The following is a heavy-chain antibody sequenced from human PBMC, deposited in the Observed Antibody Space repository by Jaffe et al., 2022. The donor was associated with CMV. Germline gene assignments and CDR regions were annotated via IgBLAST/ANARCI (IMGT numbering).Heavy chain of an antibody. CDR2: LKGDGSIA. J-gene: IGHJ4*02. CDR1: GFTFSNYW. D-gene: IGHD6-19*01. CDR3: GREQWGLPSY. Sequence: EVQLVESGGGLVQPGGSLRLSCGASGFTFSNYWMVWVRQAPGKGLVWISRLKGDGSIAHYADSVKGRFTISRDNAKNTLYLQMNSLRAEDTAVYYCGREQWGLPSYWGQGTLVTVSS. V-gene: IGHV3-74*01.